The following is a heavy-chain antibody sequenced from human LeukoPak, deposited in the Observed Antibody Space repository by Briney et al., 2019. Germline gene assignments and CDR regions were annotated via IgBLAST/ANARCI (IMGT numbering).Heavy chain of an antibody. V-gene: IGHV3-23*01. CDR2: INPSSGST. D-gene: IGHD2-2*01. CDR1: GFTFSNYA. Sequence: GGSLRLSCAASGFTFSNYAMSWVRQAPGKGLEWVSCINPSSGSTYYADSVKGRFTISGDNSKNTLYLQMNSLRAEDTAVYYCAKEHMASAVYYVDYWGQGTLVTLSS. J-gene: IGHJ4*02. CDR3: AKEHMASAVYYVDY.